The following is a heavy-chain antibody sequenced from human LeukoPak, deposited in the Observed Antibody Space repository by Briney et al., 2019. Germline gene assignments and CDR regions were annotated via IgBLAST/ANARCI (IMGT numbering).Heavy chain of an antibody. J-gene: IGHJ4*02. CDR3: ARPNLVVVTANRWGLDL. CDR2: ITYDGTTK. CDR1: EFSLSYYA. D-gene: IGHD2-21*02. Sequence: GGSLRLSCAASEFSLSYYAMYWVRQPPGKGLEWVAAITYDGTTKYYANSVKGRFTSSRDNSKNTLYLQMNSLGVEDTAVYYCARPNLVVVTANRWGLDLWGPGTLVTVSS. V-gene: IGHV3-30-3*01.